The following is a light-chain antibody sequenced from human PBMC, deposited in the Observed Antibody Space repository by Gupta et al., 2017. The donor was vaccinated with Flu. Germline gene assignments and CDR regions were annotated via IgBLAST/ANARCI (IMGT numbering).Light chain of an antibody. CDR1: SSDIGSNN. Sequence: QSVLTQPPSASGTPGQRATITISGSSSDIGSNNVYWDQQSPGTAPKLLIYSNNQRPSGVPDRFSGSKSGTSASLAISGLQSEDEADYYCAAWDNSRNGVVFGGGTKLTVL. CDR3: AAWDNSRNGVV. V-gene: IGLV1-44*01. J-gene: IGLJ2*01. CDR2: SNN.